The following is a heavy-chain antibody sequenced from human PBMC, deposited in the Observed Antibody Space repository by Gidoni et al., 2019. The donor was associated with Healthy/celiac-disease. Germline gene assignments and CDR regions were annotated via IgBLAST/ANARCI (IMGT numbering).Heavy chain of an antibody. J-gene: IGHJ1*01. Sequence: QVQLVESGGGVVQPGRSLRLSCAASGFTFRSYGMHWVRQAPGKGLEWVAVIWYDGSNKYYADSVKGRFTISRDNSKNTLYLQMNSLRAEDTAVYYCARAGGWLQLEVSSEYFQHWGQGTLVTVSS. D-gene: IGHD5-12*01. CDR2: IWYDGSNK. CDR3: ARAGGWLQLEVSSEYFQH. V-gene: IGHV3-33*01. CDR1: GFTFRSYG.